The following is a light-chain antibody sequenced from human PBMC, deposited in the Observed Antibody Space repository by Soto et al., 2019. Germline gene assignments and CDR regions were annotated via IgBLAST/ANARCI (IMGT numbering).Light chain of an antibody. J-gene: IGLJ2*01. CDR1: SSDVGDFDC. CDR2: EVS. V-gene: IGLV2-14*01. CDR3: SSYTSSSTLV. Sequence: QSALTQPASVSGSPGQSITISCTGTSSDVGDFDCVSWYQQHPGKAPKLMIYEVSDRPSGVSNRFSGSKSGDTASLTIPGLQAEDEADYYCSSYTSSSTLVFGGGTKVTVL.